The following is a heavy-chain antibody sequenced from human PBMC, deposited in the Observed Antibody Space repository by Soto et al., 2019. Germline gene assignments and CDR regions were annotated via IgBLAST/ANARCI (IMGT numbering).Heavy chain of an antibody. D-gene: IGHD2-15*01. CDR3: ARADCSGGSCYPFNLDMDV. CDR2: MNPNSGNT. V-gene: IGHV1-8*01. CDR1: GYTFTSYD. Sequence: ASVKVSCKASGYTFTSYDINWVRQATGQGLVWMGWMNPNSGNTGYAQKFQGRVTMTRNTSISTAYMELSSLRSEDTAVYYCARADCSGGSCYPFNLDMDVWGKGTTVTVSS. J-gene: IGHJ6*03.